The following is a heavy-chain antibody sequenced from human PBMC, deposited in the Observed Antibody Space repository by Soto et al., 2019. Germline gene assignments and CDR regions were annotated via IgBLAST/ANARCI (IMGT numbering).Heavy chain of an antibody. V-gene: IGHV4-31*03. D-gene: IGHD2-2*01. CDR1: GDSISSTNNY. J-gene: IGHJ6*02. CDR2: IYYSGST. Sequence: QVQLQESGPGLVKPSQTLSLTCTVSGDSISSTNNYWSWIRQHPGKGLEWIGYIYYSGSTYYNPSIKSRPAISVDTSKNQFSLKLSSVTAADTAVYYCARTVCSSASCYGYYYYGLDVWGQGTTVTVSS. CDR3: ARTVCSSASCYGYYYYGLDV.